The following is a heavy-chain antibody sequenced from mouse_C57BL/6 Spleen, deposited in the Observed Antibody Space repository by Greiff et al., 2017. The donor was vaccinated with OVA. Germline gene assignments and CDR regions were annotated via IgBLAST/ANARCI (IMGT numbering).Heavy chain of an antibody. CDR2: INYDGSST. J-gene: IGHJ2*01. CDR3: ARIDSSGYDFDY. D-gene: IGHD3-2*02. V-gene: IGHV5-16*01. Sequence: EVKLEESEGGLVQPGSSMKLSCTASGFTFSDYYMAWVRQVPEKGLEWVANINYDGSSTYYLDSLKSRFIISRDNAKNILYLQMSSLKAEDTATYYGARIDSSGYDFDYWGQGTTLTVSS. CDR1: GFTFSDYY.